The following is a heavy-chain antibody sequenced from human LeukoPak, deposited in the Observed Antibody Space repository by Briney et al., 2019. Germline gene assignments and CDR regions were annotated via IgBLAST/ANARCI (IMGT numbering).Heavy chain of an antibody. Sequence: SETLSLTCAVYGGSFSGYYWSWIRRPPGKGLEWIGEINHSGSTNYNPSLKSRVTISVDTSKNQFSLKLRSVTAADTAVYYCARRVRSNCLDYWGQGTLVTVSS. D-gene: IGHD6-13*01. CDR3: ARRVRSNCLDY. CDR2: INHSGST. J-gene: IGHJ4*02. CDR1: GGSFSGYY. V-gene: IGHV4-34*01.